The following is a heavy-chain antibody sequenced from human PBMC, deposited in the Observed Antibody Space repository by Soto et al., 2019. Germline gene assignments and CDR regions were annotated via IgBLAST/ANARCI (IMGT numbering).Heavy chain of an antibody. D-gene: IGHD6-19*01. J-gene: IGHJ4*02. V-gene: IGHV4-39*01. CDR3: ARGIAVATLFFDY. CDR2: IYYSGST. Sequence: PSETLSLTCTVSGGSISSSSYYWGWIRHPPGKGLEWIGSIYYSGSTYYNPSLKSRVTISVDTSKNQFSLKLSSVTAADTAVYYCARGIAVATLFFDYWGQGTLVTVSS. CDR1: GGSISSSSYY.